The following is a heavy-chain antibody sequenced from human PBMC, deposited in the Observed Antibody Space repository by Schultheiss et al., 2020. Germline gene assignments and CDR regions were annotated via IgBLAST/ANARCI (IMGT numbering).Heavy chain of an antibody. Sequence: GGSLRLSCAASGFTFSSYGMHWVRQAPGKGLEWVAVISYDGSNKYYADSVKGRFTISRDNSKNTLYLQMNSLRAEDTAVYYCAKDLVSRPARDYYDSSGYYYTPNNYYYYGMDVWGQGTTVTVSS. D-gene: IGHD3-22*01. CDR1: GFTFSSYG. CDR3: AKDLVSRPARDYYDSSGYYYTPNNYYYYGMDV. J-gene: IGHJ6*02. V-gene: IGHV3-30*18. CDR2: ISYDGSNK.